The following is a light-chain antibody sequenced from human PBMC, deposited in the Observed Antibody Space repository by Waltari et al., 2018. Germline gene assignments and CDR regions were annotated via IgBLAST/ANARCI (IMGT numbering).Light chain of an antibody. V-gene: IGLV2-11*01. CDR2: DVN. Sequence: QSALTQPRSVSGSPGQSVTISCTGTSRDVGSYDYASWYQQHPGKAPKVMIYDVNKRPSGVPDRFSGSKSGNTASLTISGLQAEDEAEYYCCSYGGSYYVLGTGTEVTVL. J-gene: IGLJ1*01. CDR3: CSYGGSYYV. CDR1: SRDVGSYDY.